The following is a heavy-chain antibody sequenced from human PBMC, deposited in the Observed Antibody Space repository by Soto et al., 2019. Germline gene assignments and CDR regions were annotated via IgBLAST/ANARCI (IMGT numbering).Heavy chain of an antibody. Sequence: QVQLQESGPGLVKPSQTLSLTCTVSGDSIMRDSYYWNWIGQHPGKGLEWIGYIYYSGTTAYNPSLKTRVTIPPDTSKNQSPLNLSSVPAADTAGYYCGRGFDSGRFYPFDSGAQGTQAPVSS. V-gene: IGHV4-31*03. CDR1: GDSIMRDSYY. CDR2: IYYSGTT. D-gene: IGHD1-26*01. CDR3: GRGFDSGRFYPFDS. J-gene: IGHJ4*02.